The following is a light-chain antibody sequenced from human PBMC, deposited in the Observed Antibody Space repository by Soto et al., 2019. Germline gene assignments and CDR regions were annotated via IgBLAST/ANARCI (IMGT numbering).Light chain of an antibody. CDR1: SSDVGRYNI. V-gene: IGLV2-23*01. Sequence: QSALTQPASVSGSPGQSITISCTGSSSDVGRYNIVSWYQQHPGKAPKLMIYDGTQRPSAVSDRFSGSKSANTASLTISGLQAEDEADYYCSLDAGRNTYVFGTGTKLTVL. CDR3: SLDAGRNTYV. CDR2: DGT. J-gene: IGLJ1*01.